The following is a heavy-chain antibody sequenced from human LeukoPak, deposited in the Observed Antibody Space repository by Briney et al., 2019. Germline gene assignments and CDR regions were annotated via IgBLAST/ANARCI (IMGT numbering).Heavy chain of an antibody. Sequence: ASVKVSCKASGYTFTSYGISWVRQAPGQGPEWMGWISAHNDNTNYAQKLQGRVTMTTDTSTSTAYMELRSLRSDDTAVYYCARGPTTRIAVALRHTSNWFDPWGQGTLVTVSS. D-gene: IGHD6-19*01. CDR2: ISAHNDNT. CDR1: GYTFTSYG. J-gene: IGHJ5*02. CDR3: ARGPTTRIAVALRHTSNWFDP. V-gene: IGHV1-18*01.